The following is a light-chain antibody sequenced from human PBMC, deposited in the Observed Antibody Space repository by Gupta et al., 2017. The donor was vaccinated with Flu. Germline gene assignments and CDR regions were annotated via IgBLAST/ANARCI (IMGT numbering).Light chain of an antibody. V-gene: IGLV8-61*01. J-gene: IGLJ3*02. CDR3: TVYMGGGMSV. Sequence: QTVVTQEPSSSVSPGGTVTLTCGLRSGSVSSSDYPGWYQQTPGQAPRTLIYSTKIRSSGVPDRFSGSILGNKAALTITGAQADDESTYYCTVYMGGGMSVFGGGTKLTVL. CDR1: SGSVSSSDY. CDR2: STK.